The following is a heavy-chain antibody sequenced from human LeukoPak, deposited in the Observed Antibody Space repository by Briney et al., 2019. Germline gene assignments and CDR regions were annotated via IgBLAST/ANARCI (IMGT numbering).Heavy chain of an antibody. CDR3: ARDDYYYGPGSYYGMDV. CDR1: GFTVSSNY. V-gene: IGHV3-66*01. D-gene: IGHD3-10*01. CDR2: IYSGGST. Sequence: GGSLRLSCAASGFTVSSNYMSWVRQAPGKGLEWVSVIYSGGSTYYADSVKGRFTISRDNSKNTLYLQMNSLRAEDTAVYYCARDDYYYGPGSYYGMDVWGQGTTVTVSS. J-gene: IGHJ6*02.